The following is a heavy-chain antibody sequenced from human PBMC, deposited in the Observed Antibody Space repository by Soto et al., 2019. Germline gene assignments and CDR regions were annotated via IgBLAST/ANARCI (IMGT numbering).Heavy chain of an antibody. CDR1: GYTFTSYD. CDR2: MNPNSGNT. J-gene: IGHJ6*03. CDR3: ARDRGVAPPVAGNTHYYYYMDV. V-gene: IGHV1-8*01. Sequence: ASVKVSCKASGYTFTSYDINWVRQATGQGLEWMGWMNPNSGNTGYAQKFQGRVTMTRNTSISTAYMELSSLRSDDTAVYYCARDRGVAPPVAGNTHYYYYMDVWGKGTTVTVSS. D-gene: IGHD6-19*01.